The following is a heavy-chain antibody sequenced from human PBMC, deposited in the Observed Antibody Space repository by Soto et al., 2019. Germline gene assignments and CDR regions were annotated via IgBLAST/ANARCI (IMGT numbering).Heavy chain of an antibody. CDR2: FDPEDGET. Sequence: ASVKVSCKVSGYTLTELSMHWVRQAPGKGLEWMGGFDPEDGETIYAQKFQGRVTMTEDTSTDTAYMELSSLRSEDTAVYYCATDPWELLPFRYIIWGQGTMVTVSS. CDR3: ATDPWELLPFRYII. J-gene: IGHJ3*02. V-gene: IGHV1-24*01. D-gene: IGHD1-26*01. CDR1: GYTLTELS.